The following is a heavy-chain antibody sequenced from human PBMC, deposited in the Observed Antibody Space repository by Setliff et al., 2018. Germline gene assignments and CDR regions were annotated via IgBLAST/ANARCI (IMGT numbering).Heavy chain of an antibody. Sequence: SETLSLTCAVYGESFSGHYWSWIRQPPGKGLEWIGEINHSGSTNYNPSLKSRVTISVDTSKNQFSLKLRSVTAADTAVYYCARHFRSSKVQFLEYLSDYYFDSWGQGTLVTVSS. J-gene: IGHJ4*02. CDR3: ARHFRSSKVQFLEYLSDYYFDS. CDR1: GESFSGHY. CDR2: INHSGST. D-gene: IGHD3-3*01. V-gene: IGHV4-34*01.